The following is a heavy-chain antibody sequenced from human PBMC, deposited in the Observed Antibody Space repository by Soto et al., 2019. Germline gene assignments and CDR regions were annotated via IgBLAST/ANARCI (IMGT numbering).Heavy chain of an antibody. Sequence: GGSLILSCAASGFTFSSYAMHWVRQAPGKGLEWVAVISYDGSNKYYADSVKGRFTISRDNSKNMLYLQMNSLRAEDTAVYYCAGAYGYYYYMDVWGKGTTVTVSS. V-gene: IGHV3-30-3*01. J-gene: IGHJ6*03. D-gene: IGHD2-21*01. CDR1: GFTFSSYA. CDR3: AGAYGYYYYMDV. CDR2: ISYDGSNK.